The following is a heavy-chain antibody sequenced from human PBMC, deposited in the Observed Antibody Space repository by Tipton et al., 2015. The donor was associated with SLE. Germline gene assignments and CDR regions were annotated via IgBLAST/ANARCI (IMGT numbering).Heavy chain of an antibody. J-gene: IGHJ5*02. CDR2: IYYSGST. V-gene: IGHV4-59*08. CDR3: AIYSGSYYGHWFDP. Sequence: TLSLTCTVSGGSISSYYWSWIRQPPGKGLEWIGYIYYSGSTNYNPSLKSRVTISVDTSKNQFSLKLSSVTAADTAVYYRAIYSGSYYGHWFDPWGQGTLVTVSS. D-gene: IGHD1-26*01. CDR1: GGSISSYY.